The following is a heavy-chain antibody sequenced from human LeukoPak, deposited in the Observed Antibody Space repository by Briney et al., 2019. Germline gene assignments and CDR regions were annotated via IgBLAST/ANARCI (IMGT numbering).Heavy chain of an antibody. D-gene: IGHD6-13*01. Sequence: GGSLRLSCAASGFTVSSNYMSWVRQAPGRGLEWVSVIYSGGITYHADSVKGRFTISRDNSKNTLYLQMNSLRVEDTAVYYCARRTSSSFSLDYWGQGTLVTVSS. CDR2: IYSGGIT. J-gene: IGHJ4*02. CDR3: ARRTSSSFSLDY. V-gene: IGHV3-53*01. CDR1: GFTVSSNY.